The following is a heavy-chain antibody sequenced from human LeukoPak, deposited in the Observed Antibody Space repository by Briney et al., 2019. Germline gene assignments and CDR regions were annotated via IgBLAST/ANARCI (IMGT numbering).Heavy chain of an antibody. CDR2: ISGSGGGT. D-gene: IGHD4/OR15-4a*01. V-gene: IGHV3-23*01. CDR1: GFTFSSYA. J-gene: IGHJ4*02. Sequence: PGGSLRLSCAASGFTFSSYAMSWVRQAPGKVLEWVSAISGSGGGTYYADSVRGRFTISRDNSKNTLYLQMNSLRAEDTALYYCAKSGLSRFDYWGQGTLVTVSS. CDR3: AKSGLSRFDY.